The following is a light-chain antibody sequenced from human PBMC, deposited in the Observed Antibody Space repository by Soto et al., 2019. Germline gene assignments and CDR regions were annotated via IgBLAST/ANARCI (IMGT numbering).Light chain of an antibody. J-gene: IGKJ3*01. CDR1: QGIGDH. CDR3: QGYDTAPFT. V-gene: IGKV1-27*01. Sequence: DIQMTQSPSSLSASVGDRVTITCRASQGIGDHLAWYQQQPGKVPKLLIYAASTLQSGVPSRFSGRGSGTDFTLTLSSLQSEDIATYFCQGYDTAPFTFGPGTKVDIK. CDR2: AAS.